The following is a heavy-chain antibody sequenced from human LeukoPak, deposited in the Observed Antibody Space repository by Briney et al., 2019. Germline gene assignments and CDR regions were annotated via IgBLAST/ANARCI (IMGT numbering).Heavy chain of an antibody. CDR1: GGSFSDFY. CDR3: ATTRGVITLDGYHYYIDV. Sequence: SETLSLTCAVHGGSFSDFYCTWIRQPPGKGLEWTGEINHSGNTKYNPSLKSRVTILLDTSKNQFSLKVRSVTAADTAVYYCATTRGVITLDGYHYYIDVWGKGTTVTVSS. CDR2: INHSGNT. J-gene: IGHJ6*03. D-gene: IGHD3-10*01. V-gene: IGHV4-34*01.